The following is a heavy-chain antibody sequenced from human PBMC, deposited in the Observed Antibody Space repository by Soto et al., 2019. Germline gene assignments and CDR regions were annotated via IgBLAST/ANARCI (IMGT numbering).Heavy chain of an antibody. CDR3: ARWGCSGSNCNLNQRSFDL. CDR1: GFIFNEYG. CDR2: IWYDGSNK. D-gene: IGHD2-15*01. V-gene: IGHV3-33*01. J-gene: IGHJ4*02. Sequence: GGSLRLSCAASGFIFNEYGMHWVRQAPGKGLEWVAVIWYDGSNKFYAVSVKGRFTFSRDNSKNTMSLQMNSLRVEDTAVYYCARWGCSGSNCNLNQRSFDLWGQGTLVTVSS.